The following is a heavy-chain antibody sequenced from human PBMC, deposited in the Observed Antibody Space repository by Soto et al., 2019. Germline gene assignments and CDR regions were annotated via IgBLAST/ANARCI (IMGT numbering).Heavy chain of an antibody. V-gene: IGHV1-18*04. Sequence: ASVKVSCKASGYTFTSYGISWVRQAPGQGLEWMGWISAYNGNTNYAQKLQGRVTMTTDTSTSTAYMELRSLRSDDTAVYYCARANPHLIVVVPEESNWFDPWGQGTLVTVSS. CDR3: ARANPHLIVVVPEESNWFDP. J-gene: IGHJ5*02. CDR1: GYTFTSYG. D-gene: IGHD3-22*01. CDR2: ISAYNGNT.